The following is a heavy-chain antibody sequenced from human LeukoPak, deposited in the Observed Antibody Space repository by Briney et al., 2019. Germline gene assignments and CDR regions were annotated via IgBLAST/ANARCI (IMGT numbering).Heavy chain of an antibody. CDR1: GYTFTNYY. CDR2: TSPGDGGA. Sequence: ASVKVSCQASGYTFTNYYMHWLRQAPGQGLEWMGITSPGDGGATYAQNFQGRVTMTRDTSTSTVYMELSSLRSVDTAVYYCARVGDSSGWFFDYWGQGTLVTVSS. D-gene: IGHD6-19*01. V-gene: IGHV1-46*01. CDR3: ARVGDSSGWFFDY. J-gene: IGHJ4*02.